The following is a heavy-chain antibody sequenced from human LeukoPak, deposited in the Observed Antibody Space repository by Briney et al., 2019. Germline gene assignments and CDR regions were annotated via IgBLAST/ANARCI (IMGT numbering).Heavy chain of an antibody. D-gene: IGHD1-26*01. Sequence: PSETLSLTCTVSGGSISSYYWSWIRQPPGKGLEWIGYIYYSGSTNYNPSLKSRVTISVDTSKNQFSLKLSSVTAADTAVYYCAREGRGSYYRDYVFDIWGQGTMVTVSS. CDR2: IYYSGST. V-gene: IGHV4-59*08. J-gene: IGHJ3*02. CDR1: GGSISSYY. CDR3: AREGRGSYYRDYVFDI.